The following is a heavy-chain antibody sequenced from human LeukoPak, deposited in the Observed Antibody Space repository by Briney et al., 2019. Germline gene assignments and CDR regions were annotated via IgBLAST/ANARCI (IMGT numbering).Heavy chain of an antibody. V-gene: IGHV1-69*01. CDR2: IIPIFGTA. Sequence: SVKVSCKASGGTFSSYAISWVRQAPGQGLEWMGGIIPIFGTANYAQKFQGRVTITADESTSTAYMELSSLRSEDTAVYYCARDGRSWSGYFHQPYYYYYMDVWGKGTTVTVSS. J-gene: IGHJ6*03. CDR3: ARDGRSWSGYFHQPYYYYYMDV. D-gene: IGHD3-3*01. CDR1: GGTFSSYA.